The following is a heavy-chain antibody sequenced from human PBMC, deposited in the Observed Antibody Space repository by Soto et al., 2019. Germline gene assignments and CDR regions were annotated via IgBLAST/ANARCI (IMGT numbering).Heavy chain of an antibody. D-gene: IGHD6-6*01. CDR1: GFTVSSYA. CDR3: AKDWEWRSSSPGQYYFDY. V-gene: IGHV3-23*01. CDR2: ISGSGGST. Sequence: HPGGSLRLSCAASGFTVSSYAMSWVRQAPGKGLEWVSAISGSGGSTYYADSVKGRFTISRDNSKNTLYLQMNSLRAEDTAVYYCAKDWEWRSSSPGQYYFDYWGQGTLVTVSS. J-gene: IGHJ4*02.